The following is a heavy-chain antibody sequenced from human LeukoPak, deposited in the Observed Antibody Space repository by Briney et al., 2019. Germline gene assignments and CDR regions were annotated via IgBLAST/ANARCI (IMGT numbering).Heavy chain of an antibody. J-gene: IGHJ4*02. CDR1: GYTFTGYF. CDR2: INPNSGDT. Sequence: GASVKVSCKASGYTFTGYFIHWVRQAPGQGLEWMGWINPNSGDTHYAQKFQGRVTMTTDKSTSTAYMEVRSLRSDDTAVYYCARDPSNTSGYYAYFDNGGQGTLVTVSS. CDR3: ARDPSNTSGYYAYFDN. V-gene: IGHV1-2*02. D-gene: IGHD6-19*01.